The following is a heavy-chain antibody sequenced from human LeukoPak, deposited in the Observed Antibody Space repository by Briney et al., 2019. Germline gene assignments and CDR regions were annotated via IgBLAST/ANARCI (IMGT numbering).Heavy chain of an antibody. CDR3: ARVTLAVAGLNWFDP. D-gene: IGHD6-19*01. CDR1: GYTFTSYY. CDR2: INPSGGST. J-gene: IGHJ5*02. V-gene: IGHV1-46*01. Sequence: ASVKVSCTASGYTFTSYYMHWVRQAPGQGLEWMGIINPSGGSTSYAQKFQGRVTMTRDTSTSTVYMELSSLRSEDTAVYYCARVTLAVAGLNWFDPWGQGTLVTVSS.